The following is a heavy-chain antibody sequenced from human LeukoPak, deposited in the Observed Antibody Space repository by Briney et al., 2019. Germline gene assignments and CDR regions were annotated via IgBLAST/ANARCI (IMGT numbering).Heavy chain of an antibody. V-gene: IGHV4-30-4*08. Sequence: SETLSLTCTVSGGSISSGDYYWSWIRQPPGKGLEWIGYIYYSGSTYYNPSLKSRVTISVDTSKNQFSLKLSSVTAAGTAVYYCARGQWELLAVDYWGQGTLVTVSS. CDR3: ARGQWELLAVDY. CDR2: IYYSGST. D-gene: IGHD1-26*01. J-gene: IGHJ4*02. CDR1: GGSISSGDYY.